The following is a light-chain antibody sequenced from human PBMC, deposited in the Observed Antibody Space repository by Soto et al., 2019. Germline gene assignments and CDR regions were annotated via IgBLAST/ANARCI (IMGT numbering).Light chain of an antibody. J-gene: IGLJ1*01. V-gene: IGLV1-44*01. Sequence: QSVLTQPPSASGTPGQRVTISCSGSSSSIGSNTVNWYQQLPGTAPKLLIYSNNQRPSGVPDRFSGSKSGTSASLAISGLQSEDDADYYCAAWDDSLNGYVFGTGTKVTVL. CDR1: SSSIGSNT. CDR2: SNN. CDR3: AAWDDSLNGYV.